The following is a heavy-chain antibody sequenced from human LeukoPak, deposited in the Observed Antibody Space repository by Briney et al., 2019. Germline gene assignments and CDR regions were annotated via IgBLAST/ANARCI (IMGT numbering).Heavy chain of an antibody. Sequence: PGGSLRISCAASRFTFSTYAMTWVRQAPGQGLEWVSSISGSGSGTYYADSVKGRFTISRDNSKNTLYLQMNSLRAEDTAVYYCAKVAYNWISYGPFDYWGQGTLVTVSS. D-gene: IGHD1-20*01. CDR1: RFTFSTYA. V-gene: IGHV3-23*01. CDR3: AKVAYNWISYGPFDY. J-gene: IGHJ4*02. CDR2: ISGSGSGT.